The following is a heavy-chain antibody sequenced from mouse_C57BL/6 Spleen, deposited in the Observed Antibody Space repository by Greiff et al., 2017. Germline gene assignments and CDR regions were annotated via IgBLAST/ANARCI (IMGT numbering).Heavy chain of an antibody. V-gene: IGHV1-64*01. D-gene: IGHD2-3*01. J-gene: IGHJ4*01. CDR3: ARTGLYDGYNAMDY. Sequence: QVQLQQPGAELVKPGASVKLSCKASGYTFTSYWMHWVKQRPGQGLEWIGMIHPNSGSTNYNEKFKSKATLTVDKSSSTAYMQLSSLTSEDSAVYYCARTGLYDGYNAMDYWGQGTSVTVSS. CDR2: IHPNSGST. CDR1: GYTFTSYW.